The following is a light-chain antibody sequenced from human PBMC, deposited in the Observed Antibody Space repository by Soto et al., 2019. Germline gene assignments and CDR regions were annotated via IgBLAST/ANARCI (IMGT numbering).Light chain of an antibody. CDR1: QSLSSS. V-gene: IGKV3-15*01. J-gene: IGKJ1*01. Sequence: EIVLTQSPGTLSMSPGERATLSCRASQSLSSSSLAWYQQKPGQAPRLLIYGASTRAPGFPARFSGSGSGTDFTLTISSLQSEDFAVYYCQQYNNWPWTFGQGTKVDIK. CDR3: QQYNNWPWT. CDR2: GAS.